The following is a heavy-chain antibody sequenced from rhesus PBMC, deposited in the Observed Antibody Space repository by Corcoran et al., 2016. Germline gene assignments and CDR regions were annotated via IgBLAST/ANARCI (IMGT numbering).Heavy chain of an antibody. D-gene: IGHD6-13*01. J-gene: IGHJ4*01. V-gene: IGHV4-169*01. CDR1: GGSISSSY. Sequence: QLQPQESGPGLVKPSETLSVTCAVSGGSISSSYWSWTRQAPGKGLEWIGYIYGSGSSTNYNPSLKSRVTLSVDTSKNQLSLKLSSVTTADTAVYYCARGLGLLAAGGFDYWGQGVLVTVSS. CDR3: ARGLGLLAAGGFDY. CDR2: IYGSGSST.